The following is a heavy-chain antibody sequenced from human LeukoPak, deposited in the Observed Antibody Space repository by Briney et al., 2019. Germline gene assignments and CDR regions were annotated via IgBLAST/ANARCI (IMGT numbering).Heavy chain of an antibody. CDR2: MNPNSGNT. D-gene: IGHD2-21*02. J-gene: IGHJ6*03. V-gene: IGHV1-8*01. CDR3: SRGYCGGDCYPLYYYYYMDV. CDR1: GYTFTSYD. Sequence: ASLKVSCKASGYTFTSYDINWVRQATGQGLEWMGWMNPNSGNTGYAQKFQGRVTMTRNTSISTAYMELSSLRSEDTAVYYCSRGYCGGDCYPLYYYYYMDVWGKGTTVTVSS.